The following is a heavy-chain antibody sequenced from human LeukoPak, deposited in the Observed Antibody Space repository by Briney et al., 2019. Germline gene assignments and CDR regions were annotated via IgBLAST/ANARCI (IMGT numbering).Heavy chain of an antibody. CDR1: GGSVSDYY. Sequence: KPSETLSLTCTISGGSVSDYYWSWLRQSPGKGLEWIGYIYHTGSTSYSPSLKSRVTISADTSQNQFSLKLSSVTAADTAVYYCASRKLGNDYWGQRTLVTVSS. J-gene: IGHJ4*02. V-gene: IGHV4-59*02. D-gene: IGHD7-27*01. CDR3: ASRKLGNDY. CDR2: IYHTGST.